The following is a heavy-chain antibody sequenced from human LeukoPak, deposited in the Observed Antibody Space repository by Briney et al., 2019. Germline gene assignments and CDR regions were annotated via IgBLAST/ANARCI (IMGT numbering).Heavy chain of an antibody. CDR1: GFTLSAYT. CDR3: ARELGYYGSGSYSPSYYYYGMDV. V-gene: IGHV3-48*02. J-gene: IGHJ6*02. Sequence: GGSLRLSCAASGFTLSAYTMKWVREAPGKGVEWVSYISSTGNTILYADSVKGRFTISRATAKNSPSLQMDSLRDEDPAVYSCARELGYYGSGSYSPSYYYYGMDVWGQGTTVTVSS. CDR2: ISSTGNTI. D-gene: IGHD3-10*01.